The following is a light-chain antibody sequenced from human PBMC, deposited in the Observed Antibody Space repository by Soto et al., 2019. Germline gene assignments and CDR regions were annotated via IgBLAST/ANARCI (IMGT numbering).Light chain of an antibody. J-gene: IGKJ1*01. CDR1: QSVSSK. CDR3: QQYSSSPRT. CDR2: GAS. V-gene: IGKV3-20*01. Sequence: EIVLTHSPGTLSLYPWEIATLSCRASQSVSSKLAWYQQKPGQAPRLLIYGASTRATGIPARFSGSVSGTDFTLTISRLEPEDFAVYYRQQYSSSPRTFGQGTKVDIK.